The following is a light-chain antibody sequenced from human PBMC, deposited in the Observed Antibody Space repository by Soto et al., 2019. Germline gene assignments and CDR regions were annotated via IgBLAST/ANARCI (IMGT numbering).Light chain of an antibody. J-gene: IGLJ1*01. Sequence: QSALTQPASVSGSPGQSITISCTGTSSDVGGYNYVSWYQQLPGKAPKLMIYDVNNRPSGVSNRFSGSKSGNTASLTISGLQAEDEADYYCSSYTGSSTFVSGTGTKVPVL. CDR1: SSDVGGYNY. V-gene: IGLV2-14*01. CDR3: SSYTGSSTFV. CDR2: DVN.